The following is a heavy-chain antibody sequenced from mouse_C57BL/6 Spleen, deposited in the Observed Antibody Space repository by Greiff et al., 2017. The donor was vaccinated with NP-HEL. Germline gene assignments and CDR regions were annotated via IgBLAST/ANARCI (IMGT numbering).Heavy chain of an antibody. Sequence: QVQLQQPGAELVRPGTSVKLSCKASGYTFTSYWMHWVKQRPGQGLEWIGVIDPSDSYTNYNQKFKGKATLTVDTSSSTAYMQLSSLTSEDSAVYYCARRARDYAMDYWGKGTSVTVSS. V-gene: IGHV1-59*01. CDR1: GYTFTSYW. D-gene: IGHD3-1*01. CDR3: ARRARDYAMDY. CDR2: IDPSDSYT. J-gene: IGHJ4*01.